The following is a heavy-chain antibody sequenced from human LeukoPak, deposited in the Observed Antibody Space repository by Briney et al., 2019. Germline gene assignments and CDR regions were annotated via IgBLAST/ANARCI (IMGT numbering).Heavy chain of an antibody. J-gene: IGHJ4*02. CDR3: ARDRAGGPHPFDY. CDR1: GGSISSGGYY. V-gene: IGHV4-31*03. CDR2: IYYSGST. Sequence: SETLSLTCTVSGGSISSGGYYWSWIRQHPGKGLEWIGYIYYSGSTYYNPSLKSRVTISVDTSKNQFSLKLSSVTAADTAVYYCARDRAGGPHPFDYWGQGTLVTVSS.